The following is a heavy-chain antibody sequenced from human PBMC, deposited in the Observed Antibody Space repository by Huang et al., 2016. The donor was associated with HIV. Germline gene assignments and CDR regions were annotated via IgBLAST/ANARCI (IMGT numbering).Heavy chain of an antibody. J-gene: IGHJ4*02. CDR2: ISYDGSNK. Sequence: VQLVESGGGVVQAGRSLRLACAASGFRFRTYGLHWVRQGPGKGLEWVSVISYDGSNKDYAHSVKGRFTISRDTSENKVYLQMNSLRHEDTAVYYCAKDGADEEWDIDYWGQGTLVTVSS. D-gene: IGHD1-26*01. CDR3: AKDGADEEWDIDY. CDR1: GFRFRTYG. V-gene: IGHV3-30*18.